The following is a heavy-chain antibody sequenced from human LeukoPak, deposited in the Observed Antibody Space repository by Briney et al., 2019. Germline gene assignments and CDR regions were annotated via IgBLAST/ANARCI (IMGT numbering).Heavy chain of an antibody. J-gene: IGHJ5*02. CDR3: ARDHLIFRKPPTWFDP. Sequence: ASVKVSCKASVYTFTGYYMHWVRQAPGQGLEWMGWINPNSGGTNYAQKFQGRGTMTRGTPISTAYMELSRMRSDDTAVYYCARDHLIFRKPPTWFDPWGQGHLVTVSS. CDR2: INPNSGGT. V-gene: IGHV1-2*02. CDR1: VYTFTGYY. D-gene: IGHD1-14*01.